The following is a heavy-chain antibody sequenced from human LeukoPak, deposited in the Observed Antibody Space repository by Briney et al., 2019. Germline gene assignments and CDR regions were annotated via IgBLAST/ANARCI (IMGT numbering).Heavy chain of an antibody. Sequence: ASVKVSCKVSGYTLTELSMHWVRQAPREGLEWMGGFDPEDGETIYAQKFQGRVTMTEDTSTDTAYMELSSLRSEDTAVYYCATGPIYSGYDFDYWGQGTLVTVSS. D-gene: IGHD5-12*01. J-gene: IGHJ4*02. CDR2: FDPEDGET. CDR3: ATGPIYSGYDFDY. V-gene: IGHV1-24*01. CDR1: GYTLTELS.